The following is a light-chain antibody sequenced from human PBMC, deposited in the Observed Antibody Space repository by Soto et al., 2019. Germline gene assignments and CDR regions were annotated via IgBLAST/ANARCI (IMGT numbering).Light chain of an antibody. CDR1: QNVASY. Sequence: EIVLTQSPATLSLSPGESATLSCRAGQNVASYLAWFQQKPGQPPRLLVYDVSTRATGIPARFSGSGSETDFTLTTSSLDPEDFAFYYCQQRSRWPFTFGPGTKVDIK. J-gene: IGKJ3*01. V-gene: IGKV3-11*01. CDR2: DVS. CDR3: QQRSRWPFT.